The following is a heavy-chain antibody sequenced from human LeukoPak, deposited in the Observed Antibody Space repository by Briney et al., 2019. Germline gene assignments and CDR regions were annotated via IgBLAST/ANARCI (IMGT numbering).Heavy chain of an antibody. CDR2: IYSGGST. CDR1: GFTVSSNY. Sequence: PGGSLRLSCAASGFTVSSNYMSWVRQAPGKGLEWVSVIYSGGSTYYADSVKGRFTISRDNSKNTLYLQMNSLRAEDTAVYYCARYSGHYCSSTSCYNYYYYYMDVWGKGTTVTISS. V-gene: IGHV3-53*01. J-gene: IGHJ6*03. D-gene: IGHD2-2*02. CDR3: ARYSGHYCSSTSCYNYYYYYMDV.